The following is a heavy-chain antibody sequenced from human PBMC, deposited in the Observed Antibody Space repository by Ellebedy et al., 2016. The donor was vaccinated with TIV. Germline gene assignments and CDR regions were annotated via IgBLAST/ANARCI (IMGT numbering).Heavy chain of an antibody. CDR2: ITGDGGST. V-gene: IGHV3-64D*06. D-gene: IGHD3-16*01. CDR3: VKAWGD. Sequence: GESLKIFCSASGFTFTPYAMHWVRQAPGKGLEYVSAITGDGGSTYYADSVKGRFTISRDNSKHTLYLQMSSLRAEDTAMYYCVKAWGDWGQGTLVTVSS. CDR1: GFTFTPYA. J-gene: IGHJ4*02.